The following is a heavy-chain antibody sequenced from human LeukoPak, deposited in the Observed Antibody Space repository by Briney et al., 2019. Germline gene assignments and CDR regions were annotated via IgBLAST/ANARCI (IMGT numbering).Heavy chain of an antibody. Sequence: PGRSLRLSCAASGFTFSSYAMHWVRQAPGKGLEWVAVISYDGSNKYYADSVKGRFTISRDNSKNTLYLQMNSLRAEDTAVYYCAKALGYCSTTSCYNWFDPWGQGTLVTVSS. CDR3: AKALGYCSTTSCYNWFDP. CDR1: GFTFSSYA. CDR2: ISYDGSNK. D-gene: IGHD2-2*01. J-gene: IGHJ5*02. V-gene: IGHV3-30*04.